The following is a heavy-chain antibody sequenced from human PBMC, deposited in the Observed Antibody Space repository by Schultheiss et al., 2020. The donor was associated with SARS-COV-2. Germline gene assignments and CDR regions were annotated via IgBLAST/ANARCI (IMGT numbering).Heavy chain of an antibody. CDR2: IYSCGST. J-gene: IGHJ6*02. V-gene: IGHV3-66*03. CDR3: ARAEVRYYGMDV. Sequence: GESLKISCAASGFTVSSNYMSWVRQAPGKGLEWVSVIYSCGSTYYADSVKGRFTISRDNSKNTLYLQMNSLRAEDTAVYYCARAEVRYYGMDVWGQGTTVTVSS. CDR1: GFTVSSNY.